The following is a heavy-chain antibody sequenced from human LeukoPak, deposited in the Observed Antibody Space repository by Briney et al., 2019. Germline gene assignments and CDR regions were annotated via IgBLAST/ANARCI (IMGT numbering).Heavy chain of an antibody. CDR2: IYSSGNT. CDR1: GFTVSSNY. V-gene: IGHV3-53*01. D-gene: IGHD4-17*01. Sequence: PGGSLRLSCAASGFTVSSNYMSWVRQVPGKGLEWVSIIYSSGNTFYADSVKGRFTISRDNSKSTLYLQMNSLRAEDTAVYYCARGPRTDSFDYWGHGTLVTVSS. J-gene: IGHJ4*01. CDR3: ARGPRTDSFDY.